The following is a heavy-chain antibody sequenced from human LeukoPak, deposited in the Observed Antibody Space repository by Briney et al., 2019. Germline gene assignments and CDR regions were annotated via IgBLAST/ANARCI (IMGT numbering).Heavy chain of an antibody. D-gene: IGHD6-19*01. V-gene: IGHV1-18*01. J-gene: IGHJ2*01. CDR2: ISAYNGNT. CDR3: ARTSSSGWYPWYFDL. CDR1: GYTFTSYG. Sequence: ASVKVSCKASGYTFTSYGISWVRQAPGQGLEWMGWISAYNGNTNYAQKLQGRVTMTTDTSTSTAYMELGSLRSDDTAVYYCARTSSSGWYPWYFDLWGRGTLVTVSS.